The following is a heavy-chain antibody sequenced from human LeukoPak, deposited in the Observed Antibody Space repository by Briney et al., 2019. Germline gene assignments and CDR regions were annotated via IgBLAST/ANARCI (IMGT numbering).Heavy chain of an antibody. CDR3: ARAAETDFWSGYYRVGEYNWFDP. J-gene: IGHJ5*02. Sequence: GSSVKVSCKASGGTFSSYAIGWVRQAPGQGLEWMGRIIPIFGTANYAQKFQGRVTITTDESTSTAYMELSSLRSEDTAVYYCARAAETDFWSGYYRVGEYNWFDPWGQGTLVTVSS. V-gene: IGHV1-69*05. D-gene: IGHD3-3*01. CDR2: IIPIFGTA. CDR1: GGTFSSYA.